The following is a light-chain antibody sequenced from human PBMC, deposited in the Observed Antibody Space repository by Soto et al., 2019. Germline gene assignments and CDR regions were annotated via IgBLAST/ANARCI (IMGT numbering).Light chain of an antibody. J-gene: IGLJ3*02. CDR1: SSDVGAYNY. Sequence: QSALTQPPSASGSPGQSVTISCTGTSSDVGAYNYVSWYKQHPGKAPKLMIYEVSKRPSGVPDRFSGSKFGNTASLIVSGLQAEDEADYYCTSYAGSNNWVFGGRTKLTVL. V-gene: IGLV2-8*01. CDR3: TSYAGSNNWV. CDR2: EVS.